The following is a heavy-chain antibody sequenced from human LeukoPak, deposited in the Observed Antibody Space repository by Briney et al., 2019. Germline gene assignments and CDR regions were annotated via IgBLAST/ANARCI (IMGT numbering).Heavy chain of an antibody. D-gene: IGHD3-3*01. J-gene: IGHJ4*02. CDR3: ARAIFGVVIGFDY. CDR2: ISGSGGST. Sequence: GGSLRLSCAASGFTFSSYAMSWVRQAPGKGLEWVSAISGSGGSTYYADSVKGRFTISRDNSKNTLYLQMNSLRAEDTAVYYCARAIFGVVIGFDYWGQGTLVTVSS. CDR1: GFTFSSYA. V-gene: IGHV3-23*01.